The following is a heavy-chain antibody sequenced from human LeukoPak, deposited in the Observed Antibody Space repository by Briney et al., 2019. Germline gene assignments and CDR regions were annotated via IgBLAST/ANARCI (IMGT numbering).Heavy chain of an antibody. J-gene: IGHJ4*02. CDR1: GFTFSSYA. CDR3: ARLGSSWNNFDY. D-gene: IGHD6-13*01. V-gene: IGHV3-23*01. CDR2: ISGSGGST. Sequence: GGSLRLSCAASGFTFSSYAMSWVAQPPGKGLEWFSAISGSGGSTYYADSVKGRFTISRDNTKNSLYLQMNSLKAEDTGVYYCARLGSSWNNFDYWGQGTLVTVSS.